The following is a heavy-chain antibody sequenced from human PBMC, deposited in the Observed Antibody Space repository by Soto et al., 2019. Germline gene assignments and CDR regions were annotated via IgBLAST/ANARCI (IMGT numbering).Heavy chain of an antibody. CDR2: IYYTGST. D-gene: IGHD3-10*01. CDR3: ARGPYYYGSGSYFFDS. J-gene: IGHJ4*02. CDR1: GGSVNSGSYY. Sequence: SETLSLTCTVSGGSVNSGSYYWSWIRQPPGKGLEWIGYIYYTGSTNYNPSLKSRVTVSIGTSKNQFSLNLTSLTAADTAVYYCARGPYYYGSGSYFFDSWGQGTLVTVSS. V-gene: IGHV4-61*01.